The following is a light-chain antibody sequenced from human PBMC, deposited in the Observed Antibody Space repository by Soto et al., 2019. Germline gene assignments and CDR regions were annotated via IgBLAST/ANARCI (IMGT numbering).Light chain of an antibody. CDR3: QQYNNWPFT. J-gene: IGKJ4*01. CDR2: EAS. CDR1: QGVSSH. V-gene: IGKV3-15*01. Sequence: EIVMTQSPATLSVSPGERATLSCRASQGVSSHLAWYHQKPGQAPSLLIYEASTRATGIPARFSGSGSGTEFTLTIGSLLSEDFAVYYCQQYNNWPFTFGGGTKVEIK.